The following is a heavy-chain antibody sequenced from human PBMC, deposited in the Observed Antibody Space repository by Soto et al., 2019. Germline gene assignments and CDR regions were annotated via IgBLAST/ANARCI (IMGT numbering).Heavy chain of an antibody. V-gene: IGHV4-59*12. CDR3: ARVRNSRDIGY. Sequence: WETLPSTCNFSGASINIYYWRWIRQPPQKGLDWSGYIFHRGGTTYNPSLTGRVTISIEASSTYFSLRLNSVPAGDTAVYYCARVRNSRDIGYWGQGIRVTVSS. CDR1: GASINIYY. D-gene: IGHD3-22*01. CDR2: IFHRGGT. J-gene: IGHJ4*02.